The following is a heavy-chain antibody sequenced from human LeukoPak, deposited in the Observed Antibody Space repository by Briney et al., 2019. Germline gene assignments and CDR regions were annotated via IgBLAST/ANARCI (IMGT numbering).Heavy chain of an antibody. CDR1: GXSFTTYW. Sequence: GESLRISCEGSGXSFTTYWTSWVRQMPGKGLEWMGKIDPSDSYTKYGPSFEGHVTISADKSISTTYLQWSSLKASDTAIYYCARLGGTGVDYWGQGTLVTVSS. V-gene: IGHV5-10-1*01. J-gene: IGHJ4*02. CDR2: IDPSDSYT. D-gene: IGHD3-16*01. CDR3: ARLGGTGVDY.